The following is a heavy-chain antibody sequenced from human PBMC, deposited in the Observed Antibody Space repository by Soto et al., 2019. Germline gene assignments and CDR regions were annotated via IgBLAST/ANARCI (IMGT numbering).Heavy chain of an antibody. CDR3: VRNYYDFWSGYYNYYFDY. V-gene: IGHV3-33*01. CDR2: IWYDGSDK. J-gene: IGHJ4*02. D-gene: IGHD3-3*01. Sequence: HPGGSLRLSCAASGFTFSSYGMHWVRQAPGKGLEWVAVIWYDGSDKYYADSVKGRFTISRDNSKNTLYLQMNSLRAEDTAVYYCVRNYYDFWSGYYNYYFDYWGQGTLVTVSS. CDR1: GFTFSSYG.